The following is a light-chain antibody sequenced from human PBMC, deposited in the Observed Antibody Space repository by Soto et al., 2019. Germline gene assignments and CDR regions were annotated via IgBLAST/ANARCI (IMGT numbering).Light chain of an antibody. CDR1: QSISRH. V-gene: IGKV1-39*01. CDR2: GSS. J-gene: IGKJ5*01. Sequence: DIHLTQSPSSLSPSVGDRVTLTCRASQSISRHLNWYQQKPGRAPRLLIYGSSNLQGGVPPSFSGSGPGTDFTLPISSLLPEDFATYSCKQVYSTPVTFGQGTRLE. CDR3: KQVYSTPVT.